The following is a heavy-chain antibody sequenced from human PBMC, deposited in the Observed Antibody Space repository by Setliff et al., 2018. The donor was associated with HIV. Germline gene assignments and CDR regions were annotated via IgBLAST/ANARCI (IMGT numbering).Heavy chain of an antibody. Sequence: SVKVSCKASGGTFSSYSISWVRQAPGQGLEWMGRIIPIFGTANYAQTFQGRVTITADKSTSTAYMELSSLRSEDTAVYYCARGPANGWSGHWGQGTLVTVSS. CDR2: IIPIFGTA. J-gene: IGHJ4*02. D-gene: IGHD6-19*01. CDR3: ARGPANGWSGH. CDR1: GGTFSSYS. V-gene: IGHV1-69*08.